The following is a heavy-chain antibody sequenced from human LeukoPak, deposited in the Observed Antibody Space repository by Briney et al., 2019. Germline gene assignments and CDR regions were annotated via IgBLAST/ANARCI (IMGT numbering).Heavy chain of an antibody. CDR3: ARGAQQWLAHYFGY. CDR1: GGTFSSYA. V-gene: IGHV1-69*04. J-gene: IGHJ4*02. Sequence: SVKVSCKASGGTFSSYAISWVRQAPGQGLEWMGRIIPILGIANYAQKFQGRVTITADKSTSTAYMELSSLRSEDTAVYYCARGAQQWLAHYFGYWGQGTLVTVSS. D-gene: IGHD6-19*01. CDR2: IIPILGIA.